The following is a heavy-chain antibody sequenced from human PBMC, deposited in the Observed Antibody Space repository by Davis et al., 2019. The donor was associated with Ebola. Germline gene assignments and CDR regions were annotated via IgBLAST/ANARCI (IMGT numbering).Heavy chain of an antibody. D-gene: IGHD2-21*01. Sequence: PGGSLRLSCAASGFILSNSWMSWVRQAPGKGLEWVATLKKDGSEKYYVDSVKGRFTISRDNAENSLYLQMNSLRIEDTGVYYCATIHSGYWGQGTLVTVSS. V-gene: IGHV3-7*01. J-gene: IGHJ4*02. CDR1: GFILSNSW. CDR3: ATIHSGY. CDR2: LKKDGSEK.